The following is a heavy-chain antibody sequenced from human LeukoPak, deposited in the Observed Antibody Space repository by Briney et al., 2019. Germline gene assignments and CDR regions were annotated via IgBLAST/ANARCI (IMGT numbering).Heavy chain of an antibody. Sequence: RGESLKISCKGSGYTLTTYSIGWVRQMPGKGLEWMGIIYPGDSDTTYSPSFQGQVKISSDKSTTTAYLQWSNLKASDTAMYYCARRITVVRGTGAFDIWGQGTMVTVSS. CDR2: IYPGDSDT. CDR3: ARRITVVRGTGAFDI. V-gene: IGHV5-51*01. CDR1: GYTLTTYS. J-gene: IGHJ3*02. D-gene: IGHD3-10*01.